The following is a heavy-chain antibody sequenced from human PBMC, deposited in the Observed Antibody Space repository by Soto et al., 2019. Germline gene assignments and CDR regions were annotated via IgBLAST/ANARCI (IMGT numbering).Heavy chain of an antibody. CDR2: ISAYNGNT. V-gene: IGHV1-18*04. CDR3: ARSTGYSYGYYYGMDV. CDR1: GYTFTSYG. D-gene: IGHD5-18*01. Sequence: ASVKVSCKASGYTFTSYGISWVRQAPGQGLEWMGWISAYNGNTNYAQKLPGRVTMTTDTSTSTAYMELRSLRSDDTAVYYCARSTGYSYGYYYGMDVWGQGTTVTVSS. J-gene: IGHJ6*02.